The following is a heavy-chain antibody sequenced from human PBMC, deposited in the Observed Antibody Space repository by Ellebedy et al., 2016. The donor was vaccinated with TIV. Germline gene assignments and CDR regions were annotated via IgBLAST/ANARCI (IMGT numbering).Heavy chain of an antibody. CDR1: GVSIRSYY. V-gene: IGHV4-59*01. Sequence: SETLSLTXSVSGVSIRSYYWSWIRQPPGKGLEWIGYVYYSGSTNYNPSLKSRVTISVDTSKNQFSLKLSSVTAADTAVYYCARVPFLWDDFWSGYYHTTDYYYGMDVWGQGTTVTVSS. CDR3: ARVPFLWDDFWSGYYHTTDYYYGMDV. J-gene: IGHJ6*02. D-gene: IGHD3-3*01. CDR2: VYYSGST.